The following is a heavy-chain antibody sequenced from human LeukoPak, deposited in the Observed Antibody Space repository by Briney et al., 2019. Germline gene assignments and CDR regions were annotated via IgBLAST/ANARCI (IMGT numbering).Heavy chain of an antibody. D-gene: IGHD2-2*02. Sequence: ASVKVSCKASGYTFTSYYMHWVRQAPGHGLEWMGIINPSGGSTSYAQKFQGRVTMTRDTSTSTVYMELSSLRSEDTAVYYCATRATYCSSTSCYISTMDVWGQGTTVTVSS. V-gene: IGHV1-46*01. J-gene: IGHJ6*02. CDR3: ATRATYCSSTSCYISTMDV. CDR1: GYTFTSYY. CDR2: INPSGGST.